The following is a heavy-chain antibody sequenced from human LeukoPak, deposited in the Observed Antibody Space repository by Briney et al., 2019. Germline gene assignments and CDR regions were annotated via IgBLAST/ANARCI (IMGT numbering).Heavy chain of an antibody. V-gene: IGHV3-64D*06. J-gene: IGHJ4*02. CDR1: GFTFSSYA. Sequence: GSLRLSCSASGFTFSSYAMHWVRQAPGKGLEYVSAISTNGGSTFYADSVKGRFTISRDNSKDTLYLQMSSLRAEDTAVYYCVTGVVCANGVCRTRLDYWGQGTLVTVSS. D-gene: IGHD2-8*01. CDR2: ISTNGGST. CDR3: VTGVVCANGVCRTRLDY.